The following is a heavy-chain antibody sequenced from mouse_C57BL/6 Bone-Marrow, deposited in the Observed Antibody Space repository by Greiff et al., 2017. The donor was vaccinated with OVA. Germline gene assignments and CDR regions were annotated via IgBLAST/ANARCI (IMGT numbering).Heavy chain of an antibody. CDR2: ISSGGSYT. Sequence: EVNVVESGGDLVKPGGSLKLSCAASGFTFSSYGMSWVRQTPDKRLEWVATISSGGSYTYYPDSVKGRFTISRDNAKNTLYLQMSSLKSEDTAMYYCARPRFAYWGQGTLVTVSA. V-gene: IGHV5-6*01. J-gene: IGHJ3*01. CDR1: GFTFSSYG. CDR3: ARPRFAY.